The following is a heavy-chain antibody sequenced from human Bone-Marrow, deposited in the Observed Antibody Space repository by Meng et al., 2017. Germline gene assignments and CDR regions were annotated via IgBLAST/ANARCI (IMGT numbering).Heavy chain of an antibody. V-gene: IGHV4-34*01. CDR1: GGSFSDYY. J-gene: IGHJ2*01. D-gene: IGHD2-2*01. Sequence: QVQLPQGGASLVTPSETLSLPCGVYGGSFSDYYWSRNRPPPGKGLELIGEINHSGSTNYHPSLKSRVTISVDTSKNQFSLKLSSVTAADTAVYYCARGRGTMPYWYFDLWGRGTLVTVSS. CDR2: INHSGST. CDR3: ARGRGTMPYWYFDL.